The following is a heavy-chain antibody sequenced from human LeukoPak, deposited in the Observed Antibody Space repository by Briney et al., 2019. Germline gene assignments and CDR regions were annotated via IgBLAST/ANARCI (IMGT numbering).Heavy chain of an antibody. CDR2: ISSSSGYI. Sequence: GGSLRLSCAASGFTFSTYSMNWVRQAPGKGLEWVSSISSSSGYIYYADSMKGRFTISRDNAKNSLYLQMNSLRAEDTAVYYCARDSGTTGEVKFDPWGQGTLVTVSS. CDR3: ARDSGTTGEVKFDP. D-gene: IGHD3-10*01. V-gene: IGHV3-21*01. J-gene: IGHJ5*02. CDR1: GFTFSTYS.